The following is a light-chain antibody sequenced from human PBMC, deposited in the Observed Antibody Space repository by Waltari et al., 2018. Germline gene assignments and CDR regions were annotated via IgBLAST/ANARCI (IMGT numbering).Light chain of an antibody. V-gene: IGKV4-1*01. CDR2: WAS. CDR3: QQYYSTQT. CDR1: QSVLYSSNNKNY. Sequence: DIVMTQSPDSLAVSLGERATINCKSSQSVLYSSNNKNYLAWYQQKPGQPPKLLIYWASTRESGVPDRFSGSGSGTDFTLTIRSLQAEDVAVYYCQQYYSTQTFGQGTKLEIK. J-gene: IGKJ2*01.